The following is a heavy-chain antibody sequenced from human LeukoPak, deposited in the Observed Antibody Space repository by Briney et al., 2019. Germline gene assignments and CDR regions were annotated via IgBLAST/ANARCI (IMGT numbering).Heavy chain of an antibody. J-gene: IGHJ6*03. V-gene: IGHV4-34*01. CDR2: INHGGST. D-gene: IGHD3-9*01. CDR3: AITHYDILTGYHKYMGV. CDR1: GGSFSGYY. Sequence: SETLSLTCAVYGGSFSGYYWSWIRQSPGKGLEWIGEINHGGSTNSNPSLKSRLTISVDTSKNHVSLKLTSVTAADTAVYYCAITHYDILTGYHKYMGVWGKGTTVTISS.